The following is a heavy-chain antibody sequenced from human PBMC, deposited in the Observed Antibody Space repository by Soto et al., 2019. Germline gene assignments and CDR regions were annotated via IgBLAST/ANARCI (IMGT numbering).Heavy chain of an antibody. CDR2: IWYDGSNK. Sequence: VQLVESGGGVVQPGRSLRLSCAASGFTFSSYGMHWVRQAPGKGLEWVAVIWYDGSNKYYADSVKGRFTISRDNSKNTLYLQMNSLRAEDTAVYYCARALGGHYYDSSGYLDYWGQGTLVTVSS. V-gene: IGHV3-33*01. J-gene: IGHJ4*02. CDR1: GFTFSSYG. D-gene: IGHD3-22*01. CDR3: ARALGGHYYDSSGYLDY.